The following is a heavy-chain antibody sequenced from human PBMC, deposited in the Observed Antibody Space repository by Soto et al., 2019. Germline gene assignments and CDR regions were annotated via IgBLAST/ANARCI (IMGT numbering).Heavy chain of an antibody. Sequence: SQTLSLTCAISGDSVSSYSAAWNWIRQSPSGGLEWLGRTYYRSRFFSDYAESVKSRIIINPDTSKNQFSLQLKSVTPEDTAVYFCARARHYDWCFDLWGLRTPVTVSS. V-gene: IGHV6-1*01. D-gene: IGHD3-9*01. CDR1: GDSVSSYSAA. CDR3: ARARHYDWCFDL. CDR2: TYYRSRFFS. J-gene: IGHJ4*02.